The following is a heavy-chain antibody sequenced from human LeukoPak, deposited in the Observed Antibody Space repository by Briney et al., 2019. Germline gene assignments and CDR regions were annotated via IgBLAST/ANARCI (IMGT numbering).Heavy chain of an antibody. J-gene: IGHJ4*02. Sequence: PGGSLRLSCAASGFTFSNFAMRWVRQAPGKGLEWASGISSSGGSTYYADFVKGRFTVSRDNAKNTLYLQMSSLRAEDPAVYYCVKGVESSISYTLTDSWGQGTLCTVSS. V-gene: IGHV3-23*01. CDR2: ISSSGGST. D-gene: IGHD6-19*01. CDR3: VKGVESSISYTLTDS. CDR1: GFTFSNFA.